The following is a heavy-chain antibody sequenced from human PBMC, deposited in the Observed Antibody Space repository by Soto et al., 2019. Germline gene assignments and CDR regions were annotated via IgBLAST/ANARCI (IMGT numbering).Heavy chain of an antibody. CDR3: ARRMITMVRGVILGNWFDP. CDR1: GGSISSSSYY. J-gene: IGHJ5*02. D-gene: IGHD3-10*01. Sequence: SETLSLTCTVSGGSISSSSYYWGWIRQPPGKGLEWIGSIYYSGSTYYNPSLKSRVTISVDTSKNQFSLKLSSVTAADTAVYYCARRMITMVRGVILGNWFDPWGQGTLVTVSS. CDR2: IYYSGST. V-gene: IGHV4-39*01.